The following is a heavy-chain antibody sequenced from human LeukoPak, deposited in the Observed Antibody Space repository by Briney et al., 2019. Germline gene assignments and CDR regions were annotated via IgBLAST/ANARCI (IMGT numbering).Heavy chain of an antibody. D-gene: IGHD1-14*01. V-gene: IGHV4-59*08. CDR3: ARGTAAASGSFDY. J-gene: IGHJ4*02. CDR1: GGSISSYY. CDR2: IHYNGGT. Sequence: SETLSLTCTVSGGSISSYYWTWIRQPPGKGLELIGYIHYNGGTNYNPSLKSRVTLSVDTSKHQISLKLSSVTAADTAVYFCARGTAAASGSFDYWGQGTRVTVSS.